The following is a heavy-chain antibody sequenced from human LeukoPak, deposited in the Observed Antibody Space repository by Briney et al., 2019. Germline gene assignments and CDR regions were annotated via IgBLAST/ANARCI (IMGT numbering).Heavy chain of an antibody. CDR1: GGSISSYY. Sequence: PSETLSLTCTVSGGSISSYYWSWIRQPPGKGLEWIGEINHSGSTNYNPSLKSRVTISVDTSKNQFSLKLSSVTAADTAVYYCATTPPRYCSSTSCPTIYYGMDVWGQGTTVTVSS. V-gene: IGHV4-34*01. CDR3: ATTPPRYCSSTSCPTIYYGMDV. J-gene: IGHJ6*02. CDR2: INHSGST. D-gene: IGHD2-2*01.